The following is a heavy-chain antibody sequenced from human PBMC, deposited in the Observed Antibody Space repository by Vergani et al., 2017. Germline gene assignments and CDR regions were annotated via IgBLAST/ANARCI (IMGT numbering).Heavy chain of an antibody. D-gene: IGHD6-13*01. CDR3: ARGSGDSSSWCDY. J-gene: IGHJ4*02. CDR2: ISYDGSNK. Sequence: VQLVESGGGLVQPGGSLKLSCAASGFTFSSYAMHWVRQAPGKGLEWVAVISYDGSNKYYADSVKGRFTISRDNSKNTLYLQMNSLRAEDTAVYYCARGSGDSSSWCDYWGQGTLVTVSS. V-gene: IGHV3-30-3*01. CDR1: GFTFSSYA.